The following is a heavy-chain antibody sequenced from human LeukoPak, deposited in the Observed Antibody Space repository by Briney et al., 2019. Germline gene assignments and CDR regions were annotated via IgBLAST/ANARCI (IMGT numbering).Heavy chain of an antibody. V-gene: IGHV1-18*01. CDR3: ARDLIVIIPTAVAGAFDI. CDR1: GYTFTNYG. Sequence: GASVKVSCKASGYTFTNYGISWVRQAPGQGLEWMGWISAYNSNTNYVQKFQGRVTLTADTSTSTAYMELRSLRSDDTAVYYCARDLIVIIPTAVAGAFDIWGQGTMVTVSS. J-gene: IGHJ3*02. D-gene: IGHD2-2*01. CDR2: ISAYNSNT.